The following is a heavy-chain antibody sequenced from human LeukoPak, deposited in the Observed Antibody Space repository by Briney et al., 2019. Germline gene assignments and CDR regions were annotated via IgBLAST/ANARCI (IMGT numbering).Heavy chain of an antibody. Sequence: PSETLSLTCTVSGGSISSYYWSWIRQPPGKGLEWIGYIYYRGSTNYNPSLQSRVTISVDTCRSQFSLKLSSVTTAETAVYYCARHFAYSSSSYFDYWGQGSLVTVSS. CDR3: ARHFAYSSSSYFDY. J-gene: IGHJ4*02. CDR1: GGSISSYY. CDR2: IYYRGST. D-gene: IGHD6-6*01. V-gene: IGHV4-59*01.